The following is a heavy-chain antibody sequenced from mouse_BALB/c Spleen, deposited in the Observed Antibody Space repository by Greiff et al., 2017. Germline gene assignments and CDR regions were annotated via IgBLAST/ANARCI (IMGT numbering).Heavy chain of an antibody. CDR3: ARSDGYSPWFAY. J-gene: IGHJ3*01. CDR2: INSNGGST. CDR1: GFTFSSYG. Sequence: EVKLMESGGGLVQPGGSLKLSCAASGFTFSSYGMSWVRQTPDKRLELVATINSNGGSTYYPDSVKGRFTISRDNAKNTLYLQMSSLKSEDTAMYYCARSDGYSPWFAYWGQGTLVTVSA. V-gene: IGHV5-6-3*01. D-gene: IGHD2-3*01.